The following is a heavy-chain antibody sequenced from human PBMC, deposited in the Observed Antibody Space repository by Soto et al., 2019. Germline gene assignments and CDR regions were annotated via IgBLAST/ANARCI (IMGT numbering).Heavy chain of an antibody. CDR2: IIPILGIA. CDR1: GGTFSSYT. Sequence: SVKVSCKASGGTFSSYTISWVRQAPGQGLEWMGRIIPILGIANYAQKFQGRVTIARDTSASTAYMELSRLTSEDTAVYYCAREHDSLTGYSYDFWGQGTLVTVS. CDR3: AREHDSLTGYSYDF. J-gene: IGHJ4*02. V-gene: IGHV1-69*04. D-gene: IGHD3-9*01.